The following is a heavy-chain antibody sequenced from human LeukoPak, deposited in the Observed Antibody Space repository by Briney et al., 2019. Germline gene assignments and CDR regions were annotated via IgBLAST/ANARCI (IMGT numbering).Heavy chain of an antibody. V-gene: IGHV1-18*01. CDR1: GYTFTSYG. CDR2: ISAYNGDT. D-gene: IGHD1-14*01. CDR3: ARVDTRKGFDP. Sequence: GASVTVSCKASGYTFTSYGISWVRQAPGQGLEWMGWISAYNGDTTYAQKLKGRVTMPTETSTSTDYMELRSLRSDDTAVYYCARVDTRKGFDPWGQGTLVTVSS. J-gene: IGHJ5*02.